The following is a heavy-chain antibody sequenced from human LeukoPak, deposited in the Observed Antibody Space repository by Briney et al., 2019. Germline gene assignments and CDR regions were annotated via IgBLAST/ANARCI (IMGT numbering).Heavy chain of an antibody. D-gene: IGHD6-13*01. CDR2: INPNSGGT. CDR3: ARDSSSWRYYFDY. J-gene: IGHJ4*02. CDR1: GYTFTGYY. V-gene: IGHV1-2*02. Sequence: ASVKVSCKASGYTFTGYYMHWVRQAPGQGLEWMGWINPNSGGTNYAQKFQGRVTMTRDTSISTAYMELGRLRSDDTAVYYCARDSSSWRYYFDYWGQGTLVTVSS.